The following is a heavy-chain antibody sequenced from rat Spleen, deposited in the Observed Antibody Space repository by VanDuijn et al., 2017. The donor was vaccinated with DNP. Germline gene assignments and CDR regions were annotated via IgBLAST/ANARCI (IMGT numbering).Heavy chain of an antibody. CDR2: ISYDGSRS. Sequence: EVRLVESGGGLVQPGRSLKLSCAASGFIFSDYNMVWVRQAPKKGLEWVATISYDGSRSYYRDSVKGRFTISRDNAKNTLYLQMDSLRSEDTATYYCARPDYWGQGVMVTVSS. CDR1: GFIFSDYN. CDR3: ARPDY. V-gene: IGHV5-7*01. J-gene: IGHJ2*01.